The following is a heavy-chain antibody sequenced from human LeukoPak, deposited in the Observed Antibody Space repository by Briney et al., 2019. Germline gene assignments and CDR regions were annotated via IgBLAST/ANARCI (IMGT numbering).Heavy chain of an antibody. CDR3: ARASSQIDY. D-gene: IGHD2/OR15-2a*01. CDR1: GFTFSTYW. V-gene: IGHV3-74*01. J-gene: IGHJ4*02. CDR2: IKGDGSST. Sequence: PGGSLRLSCAASGFTFSTYWMHWVRQAPGKGLVWVARIKGDGSSTIYADSVKGRFTISRDNSKNTLYLQMNSLRAEDTAVYYCARASSQIDYWGQGTLVTVSS.